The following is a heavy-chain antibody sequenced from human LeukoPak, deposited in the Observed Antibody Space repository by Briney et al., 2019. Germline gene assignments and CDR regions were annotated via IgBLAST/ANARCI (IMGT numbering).Heavy chain of an antibody. V-gene: IGHV1-69*05. CDR2: IIPIFGTA. J-gene: IGHJ4*02. Sequence: SVKVPCKASGGTFSSYAISWVRQAPGQGLEWMGGIIPIFGTANYAQKFQGRVTITTDESTSTAYMELSSLRSEDTAVYYCARDADSSGYYSPAFFDYWGQGTVVTVSS. CDR3: ARDADSSGYYSPAFFDY. CDR1: GGTFSSYA. D-gene: IGHD3-22*01.